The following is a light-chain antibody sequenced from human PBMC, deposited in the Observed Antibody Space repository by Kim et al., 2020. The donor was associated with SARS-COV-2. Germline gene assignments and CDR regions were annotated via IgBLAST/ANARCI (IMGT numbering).Light chain of an antibody. CDR1: SIGSNS. CDR3: QVWDSSSDLWV. CDR2: YDS. J-gene: IGLJ3*02. Sequence: PGETASSTRGGSSIGSNSVQWYQQSPGKAPVPVIYYDSDRPSGIPERFSGSNSGNTATVTISRVEARDEAEYYCQVWDSSSDLWVFGGGTQLTVL. V-gene: IGLV3-21*04.